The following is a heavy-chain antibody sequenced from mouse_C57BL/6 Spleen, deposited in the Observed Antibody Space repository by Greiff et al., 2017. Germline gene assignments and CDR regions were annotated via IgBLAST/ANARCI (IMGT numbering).Heavy chain of an antibody. D-gene: IGHD1-1*01. CDR2: IYPYNDGT. CDR3: AREGSSYWYFDV. Sequence: EVQVVESGPELVKPGASVKMSCKASGYTFTSYVMHWVKQKPGQGLEWIGYIYPYNDGTKYNEKFKGKATLTSDKSSSTAYMELSSLTSEDSAVYYCAREGSSYWYFDVWGTGTTVTVSS. V-gene: IGHV1-14*01. J-gene: IGHJ1*03. CDR1: GYTFTSYV.